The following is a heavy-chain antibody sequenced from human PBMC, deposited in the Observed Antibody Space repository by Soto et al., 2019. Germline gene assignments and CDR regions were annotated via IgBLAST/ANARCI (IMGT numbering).Heavy chain of an antibody. D-gene: IGHD3-10*01. CDR3: ERLGGLGEVYYYGMDL. Sequence: ASVKVSCKASGYTFTSYDINWVRQATGQGLEWMGWMNPNSGNTGYAQKFQGRVTMTRNTSISTAYMELSSLRSEETAVYYCERLGGLGEVYYYGMDLWGQGTTVTVSS. V-gene: IGHV1-8*01. CDR1: GYTFTSYD. J-gene: IGHJ6*02. CDR2: MNPNSGNT.